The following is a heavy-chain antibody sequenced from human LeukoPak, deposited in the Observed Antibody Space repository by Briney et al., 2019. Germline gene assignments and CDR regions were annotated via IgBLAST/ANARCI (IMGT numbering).Heavy chain of an antibody. CDR1: GLTFSNLK. D-gene: IGHD2-15*01. J-gene: IGHJ4*02. V-gene: IGHV3-48*03. CDR2: ISSSGSTI. CDR3: ARDLSLYCSGGSCYSLNY. Sequence: GGSLRLSCAVSGLTFSNLKMNWVRQAPGKGLEWVSYISSSGSTIYYADSVKGRFTISRDNAKNSLYLQMNSLRAEDTAVYYCARDLSLYCSGGSCYSLNYWGQGTLVTVSS.